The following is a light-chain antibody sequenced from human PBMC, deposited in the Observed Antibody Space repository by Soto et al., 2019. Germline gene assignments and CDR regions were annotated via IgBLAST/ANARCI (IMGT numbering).Light chain of an antibody. CDR3: SSYGGSNNLV. CDR1: SSDVGGYNY. Sequence: QSALTQPPSASGSPGQSVTISCTGTSSDVGGYNYVSWYQQHPGKAPKLMIYEVNKLPSGVPDRFSGSKSGNTASLTVSGLQAEDEANYYCSSYGGSNNLVFGGGTKLTVL. V-gene: IGLV2-8*01. CDR2: EVN. J-gene: IGLJ2*01.